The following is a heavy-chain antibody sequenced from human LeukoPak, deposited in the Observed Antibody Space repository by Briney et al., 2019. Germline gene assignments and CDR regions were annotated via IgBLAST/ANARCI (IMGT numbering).Heavy chain of an antibody. CDR1: GGSFSGYY. CDR2: INHSGST. J-gene: IGHJ4*02. CDR3: ARDGYNSGDY. Sequence: PSETLSLTCAVYGGSFSGYYWSWIRQPPGKGLEWIGEINHSGSTNYNPSLKSRVTISVDTSKNQFSLKLSSVTAADTAVYYCARDGYNSGDYWGQGTLVTVSS. V-gene: IGHV4-34*01. D-gene: IGHD5-12*01.